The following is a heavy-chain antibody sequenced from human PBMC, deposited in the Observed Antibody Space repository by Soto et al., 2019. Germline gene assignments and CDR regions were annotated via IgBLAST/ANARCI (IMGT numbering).Heavy chain of an antibody. CDR3: ARDQRSSTWGDFDY. CDR1: GFSFSDYS. Sequence: EVQLVESGGGLVKPGGSLRLSCAASGFSFSDYSMNWVRQAPGKGLEWVSSISSSSSYIYYADSLKGRFTVSRDNAKISLYLQMNSLRAEDTAIYYCARDQRSSTWGDFDYWGQGTLVAVSS. J-gene: IGHJ4*02. V-gene: IGHV3-21*01. D-gene: IGHD7-27*01. CDR2: ISSSSSYI.